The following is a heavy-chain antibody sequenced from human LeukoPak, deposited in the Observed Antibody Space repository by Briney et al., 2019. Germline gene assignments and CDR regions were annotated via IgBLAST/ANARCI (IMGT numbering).Heavy chain of an antibody. CDR1: GFTFSSYG. CDR3: AKDEARSTLLIKSSMYSTGAFDI. J-gene: IGHJ3*02. Sequence: GGSLTLSCAASGFTFSSYGMSWVRQAPGKGLEWVSAISSSGGSTYYAGSVKGWFTISRDNSKNTVYLQMNSLRAEDTAVYYCAKDEARSTLLIKSSMYSTGAFDIWGQGTMVTVSS. CDR2: ISSSGGST. V-gene: IGHV3-23*01. D-gene: IGHD1-26*01.